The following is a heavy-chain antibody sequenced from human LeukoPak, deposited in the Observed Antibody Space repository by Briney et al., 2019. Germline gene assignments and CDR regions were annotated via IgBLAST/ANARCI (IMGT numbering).Heavy chain of an antibody. CDR1: GGSISSGDYS. J-gene: IGHJ3*02. Sequence: SETLSLTCAVSGGSISSGDYSWSWIRQPPGKGLEWIGYIYYTDSYYNPSLKSRVTISLDTSKNQFSLKLTSVTTADTAVYYCAGEDYFDSSGYASWRFDIWGQGTMVTVSS. CDR3: AGEDYFDSSGYASWRFDI. D-gene: IGHD3-22*01. V-gene: IGHV4-30-4*07. CDR2: IYYTDS.